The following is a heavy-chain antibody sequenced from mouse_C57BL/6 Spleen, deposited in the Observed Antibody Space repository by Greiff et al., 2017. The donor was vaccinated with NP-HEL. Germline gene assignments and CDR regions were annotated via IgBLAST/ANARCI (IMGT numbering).Heavy chain of an antibody. CDR3: ARKGYGNYRNWYFDV. Sequence: QVQLQQSGPELVKPGASVKLSCKASGYTFTSYDINWVKQRPGQGLEWIGWIYPRDGSTKYNEKFKGKATWTVDTSSSTAYMELHSLTSEDSAVYFCARKGYGNYRNWYFDVWGTGTTVTVSS. V-gene: IGHV1-85*01. J-gene: IGHJ1*03. CDR1: GYTFTSYD. D-gene: IGHD2-1*01. CDR2: IYPRDGST.